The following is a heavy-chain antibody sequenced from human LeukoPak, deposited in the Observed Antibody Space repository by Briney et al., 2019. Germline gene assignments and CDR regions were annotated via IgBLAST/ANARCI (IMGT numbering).Heavy chain of an antibody. CDR2: ISSSGSTI. D-gene: IGHD3-10*01. CDR3: ARKYYYGSGSYYLSYFDY. V-gene: IGHV3-48*03. Sequence: GGSLRLSCAASGFTFSSYEMNWVRQAPGKGLEWVSYISSSGSTIYYADSVKGRFTISRDNAKNSLYLQMNSLRAGDTAVYYCARKYYYGSGSYYLSYFDYWGQGTLVTVSS. CDR1: GFTFSSYE. J-gene: IGHJ4*02.